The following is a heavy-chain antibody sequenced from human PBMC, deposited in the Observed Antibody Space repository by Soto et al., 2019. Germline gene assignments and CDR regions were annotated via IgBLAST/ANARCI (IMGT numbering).Heavy chain of an antibody. CDR3: ARSPPRYCSRTTCPFDY. J-gene: IGHJ4*02. CDR1: GFTFSSYA. CDR2: ITDDGDDT. D-gene: IGHD2-2*01. V-gene: IGHV3-23*01. Sequence: GGSLRLSCVASGFTFSSYAMSWVRQAPGKGLEWVSAITDDGDDTYYADSVKGRFTISRDNSKNTLSLQMNSLRAEETAVYYWARSPPRYCSRTTCPFDYWGQGTLVTVS.